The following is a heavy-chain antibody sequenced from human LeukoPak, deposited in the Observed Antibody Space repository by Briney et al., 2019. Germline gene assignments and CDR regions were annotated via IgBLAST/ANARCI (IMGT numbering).Heavy chain of an antibody. CDR3: AKGDSGSYYDNWFDP. D-gene: IGHD1-26*01. CDR1: GFTFDDYT. V-gene: IGHV3-43*01. J-gene: IGHJ5*02. CDR2: INWSGDTT. Sequence: AGGSLRLSCAASGFTFDDYTMHWVRQAPGKGLEWVSLINWSGDTTYYADSVKGRFTISRDNSKNSLYLQMNSLRTEDTAFYYCAKGDSGSYYDNWFDPWGQGTLVTVSS.